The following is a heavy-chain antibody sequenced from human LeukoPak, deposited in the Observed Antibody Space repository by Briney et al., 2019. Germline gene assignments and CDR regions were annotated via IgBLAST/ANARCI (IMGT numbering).Heavy chain of an antibody. D-gene: IGHD3-22*01. V-gene: IGHV1-2*02. CDR1: GYTFTGYY. CDR3: ARVPYYYDSSGYYPIDY. J-gene: IGHJ4*02. Sequence: ASVKVSCKASGYTFTGYYMHWVRQAPGQGLEWMGWINPNSGGTNYAQKFQGRVTMTRDTSISTAYMELSRLRSDDTAVYYCARVPYYYDSSGYYPIDYWGQGTLVTVSS. CDR2: INPNSGGT.